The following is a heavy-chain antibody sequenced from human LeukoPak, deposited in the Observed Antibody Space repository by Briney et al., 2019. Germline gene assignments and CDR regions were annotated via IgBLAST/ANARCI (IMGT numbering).Heavy chain of an antibody. J-gene: IGHJ4*02. D-gene: IGHD3-22*01. CDR2: INPNSGGT. V-gene: IGHV1-2*02. CDR3: ARVPPAYYYDSSGYLDY. Sequence: ASVKVSCKASGYTFTGYYMHWVRQAPGQGPEWMGWINPNSGGTNYAQKFQGRVTMTRDTSISTAYMELSRLRSDDTAVYYCARVPPAYYYDSSGYLDYWGQGTLVTVSS. CDR1: GYTFTGYY.